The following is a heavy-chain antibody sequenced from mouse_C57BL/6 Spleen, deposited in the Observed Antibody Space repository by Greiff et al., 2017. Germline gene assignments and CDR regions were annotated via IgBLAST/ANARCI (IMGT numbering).Heavy chain of an antibody. J-gene: IGHJ2*01. CDR1: GFTFSDAW. D-gene: IGHD1-1*01. Sequence: EVKLMESGGGLVQPGGSMKLSCAASGFTFSDAWMDWVRQSPEKGLEWVAEIRNKANNHATYYAESVKGRFTISRDDSKSSVYLQMNSLRAEDTGIYYCTRHYGSSWDYFDYWGQGTTLTVSS. CDR2: IRNKANNHAT. V-gene: IGHV6-6*01. CDR3: TRHYGSSWDYFDY.